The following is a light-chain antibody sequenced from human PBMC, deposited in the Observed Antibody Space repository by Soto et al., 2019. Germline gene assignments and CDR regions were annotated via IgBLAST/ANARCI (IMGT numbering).Light chain of an antibody. CDR1: QSVSSN. J-gene: IGKJ1*01. Sequence: EIVLTQSPGTLSLSPGERATLSCRASQSVSSNLAWYQQKPGQAPRLLVYGASTRPTGIPARFSGSGSGTEFTLTISSLQSEDFAVYYCQQYNNWPRTFGQGTKVDIK. CDR3: QQYNNWPRT. V-gene: IGKV3-15*01. CDR2: GAS.